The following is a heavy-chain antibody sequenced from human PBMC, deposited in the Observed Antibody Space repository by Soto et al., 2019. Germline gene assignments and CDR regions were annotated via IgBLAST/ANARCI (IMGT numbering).Heavy chain of an antibody. V-gene: IGHV4-31*03. D-gene: IGHD5-18*01. J-gene: IGHJ4*02. CDR1: GGSISSGGYY. CDR2: IYYSGST. Sequence: QVQLQESGPGLVKPSQTLSLTCTVSGGSISSGGYYWSWIRQHPGKGLEWIGYIYYSGSTYYNPSLKSRVTLARDTSKNQFSLKLSSVTAADTAVYYCARSGYSYGPNPVLYWGQGTLVTVSS. CDR3: ARSGYSYGPNPVLY.